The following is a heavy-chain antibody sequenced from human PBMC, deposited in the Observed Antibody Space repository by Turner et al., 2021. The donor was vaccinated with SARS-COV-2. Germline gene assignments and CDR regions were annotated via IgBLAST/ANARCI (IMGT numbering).Heavy chain of an antibody. V-gene: IGHV4-31*03. D-gene: IGHD3-10*01. J-gene: IGHJ5*02. CDR2: VHYSGRT. CDR1: GGSVGTGGHY. Sequence: QVQLQESGPGLVKPSETLSLTSTVPGGSVGTGGHYWSWIGQRPGEGLEWIGFVHYSGRTDYTPSLKGRVTMSLNPSKDQFSLRLSSATAADTAVYYCASFKFGELWSYYFDRWGQGTQVTVSS. CDR3: ASFKFGELWSYYFDR.